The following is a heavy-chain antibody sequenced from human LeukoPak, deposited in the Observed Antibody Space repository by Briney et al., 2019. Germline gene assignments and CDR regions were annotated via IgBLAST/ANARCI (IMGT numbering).Heavy chain of an antibody. CDR1: GFTFSSYS. Sequence: GGSLRLSCAASGFTFSSYSMNWVRQAPGKGLEWVSYISSSSSTIYYADSVKGRFTISRDNSKNTLYLQMNSLRAEDTAVYYCARDTSSSWYGWFDPWGQGTLVTVSS. CDR3: ARDTSSSWYGWFDP. D-gene: IGHD6-13*01. J-gene: IGHJ5*02. V-gene: IGHV3-48*01. CDR2: ISSSSSTI.